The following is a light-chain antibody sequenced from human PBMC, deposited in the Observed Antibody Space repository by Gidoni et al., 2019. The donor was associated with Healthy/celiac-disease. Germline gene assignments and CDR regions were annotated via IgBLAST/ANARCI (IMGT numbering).Light chain of an antibody. CDR1: QSVSSD. Sequence: EIVMTQSPDTLSVSPGERATLSCRASQSVSSDLAWYQRKPGQAPRLLIYGASTRATGVPASFSGSGSGTEFTLTISSLQSEDFAIYYCQQYNNWPPLTFGGGTKVEIK. CDR3: QQYNNWPPLT. J-gene: IGKJ4*01. CDR2: GAS. V-gene: IGKV3-15*01.